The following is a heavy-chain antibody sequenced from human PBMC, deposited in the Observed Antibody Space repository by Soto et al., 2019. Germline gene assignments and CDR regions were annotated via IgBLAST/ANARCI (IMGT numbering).Heavy chain of an antibody. CDR1: GGTFRNYA. D-gene: IGHD2-21*02. CDR2: IIPIFDTP. CDR3: ATLNRPLGVTQVDN. V-gene: IGHV1-69*01. Sequence: QVHLEQSGAEVKKPGSSVKGSCKASGGTFRNYAFSWVRQAPGQGLEWMGGIIPIFDTPSYAQKFQGRLTITADESTSTVYMELSSLRSEDTAFYYCATLNRPLGVTQVDNWGQGTRVTVSS. J-gene: IGHJ4*02.